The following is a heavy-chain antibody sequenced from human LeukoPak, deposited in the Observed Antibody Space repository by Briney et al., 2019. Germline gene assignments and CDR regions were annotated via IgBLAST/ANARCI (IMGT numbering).Heavy chain of an antibody. D-gene: IGHD6-13*01. V-gene: IGHV3-23*01. Sequence: GGSLRLSCAAPGFSFSSYAMSWVRQAPGKGLEWVSIISFSGGRTYYADSVKGRFTISRDNAKNSLYLQMNSLRAEDTAVYYCARDLSSYSSSWYIRDAYLDYWGQGTLVTVSS. CDR2: ISFSGGRT. J-gene: IGHJ4*02. CDR3: ARDLSSYSSSWYIRDAYLDY. CDR1: GFSFSSYA.